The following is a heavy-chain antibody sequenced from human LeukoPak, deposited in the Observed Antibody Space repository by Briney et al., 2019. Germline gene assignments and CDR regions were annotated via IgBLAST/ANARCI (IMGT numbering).Heavy chain of an antibody. V-gene: IGHV4-59*01. CDR1: GGSIRRYY. Sequence: PSETLSLTCSVSGGSIRRYYWSWIRQPPGKGLEWIGDIYYSGSTNYNPSLKSRVTIAVDTSKNQFSLKLSSVTAADTAVYYCARPIYDFWSGYLSRRNNHDAFDIWGQGTMVTVSS. J-gene: IGHJ3*02. CDR2: IYYSGST. D-gene: IGHD3-3*01. CDR3: ARPIYDFWSGYLSRRNNHDAFDI.